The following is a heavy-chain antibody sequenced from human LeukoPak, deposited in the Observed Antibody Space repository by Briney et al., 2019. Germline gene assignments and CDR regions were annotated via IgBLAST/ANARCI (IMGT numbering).Heavy chain of an antibody. CDR2: ITPKNGGP. D-gene: IGHD2-21*01. CDR3: ARLGPVIRGESDS. V-gene: IGHV1-2*02. J-gene: IGHJ4*02. CDR1: GYTFTDYY. Sequence: ASVKVSCTASGYTFTDYYVHWGREAPGQGLEWRGWITPKNGGPNFAQKSQGRVTMTRDTSLSTAYMELTSLKSDDTAVYYCARLGPVIRGESDSWGQGTLVTVSS.